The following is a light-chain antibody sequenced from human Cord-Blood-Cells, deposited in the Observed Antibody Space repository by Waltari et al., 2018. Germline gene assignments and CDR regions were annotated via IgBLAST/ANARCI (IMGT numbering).Light chain of an antibody. CDR2: DAS. Sequence: EMQMTQSTSCLSASVGNRVTINCQASQDISNYLNWYQQKPGKAPKPLIYDASKLETGVPSRFSGSGSGTDFTFTISSRQPADIATYYCQQYYNLLTVGGGTKVEIK. J-gene: IGKJ4*01. V-gene: IGKV1-33*01. CDR3: QQYYNLLT. CDR1: QDISNY.